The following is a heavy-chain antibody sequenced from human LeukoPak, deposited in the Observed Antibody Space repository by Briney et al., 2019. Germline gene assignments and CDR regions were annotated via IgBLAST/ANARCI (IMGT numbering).Heavy chain of an antibody. D-gene: IGHD2-2*01. CDR2: VSYDGSNK. J-gene: IGHJ4*02. Sequence: GRSLRLSCVASGFTFTSYGMHWVRQAPGKGLEWMAVVSYDGSNKYYADSVKGRFTISRDNSKNTLNLQMNSLRAEDTAVYYCAKDRGIVVVPAAMQVDYWGQGTLVTVSS. V-gene: IGHV3-30*18. CDR1: GFTFTSYG. CDR3: AKDRGIVVVPAAMQVDY.